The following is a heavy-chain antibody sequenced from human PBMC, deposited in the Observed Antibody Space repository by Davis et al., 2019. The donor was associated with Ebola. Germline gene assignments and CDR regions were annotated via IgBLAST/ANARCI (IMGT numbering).Heavy chain of an antibody. CDR3: ARKQAARPGRIYYYGMDV. V-gene: IGHV1-8*01. Sequence: ASVKVSCKASGYTFTSYDINWVRQATGQGLEWMGWMNPNSGNTGYAQKLQGRVTMTRNTSISTAYMELSSLRSEDTAVYYCARKQAARPGRIYYYGMDVWGQGTTVTVSS. CDR1: GYTFTSYD. J-gene: IGHJ6*02. CDR2: MNPNSGNT. D-gene: IGHD6-6*01.